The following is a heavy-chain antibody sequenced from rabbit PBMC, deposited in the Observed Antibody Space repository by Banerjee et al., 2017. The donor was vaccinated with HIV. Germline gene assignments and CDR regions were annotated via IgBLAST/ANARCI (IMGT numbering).Heavy chain of an antibody. V-gene: IGHV1S45*01. CDR3: ARDLAGVIGWNFNL. J-gene: IGHJ4*01. Sequence: QEQLEESGGGLVQPGGSLKLSCKASGFDFNIYYMSWVRQAPGKGLEWIACIYAGSSGSTYYASWVNGRFTIARTSSTTVTLQMTSLTAADTASYFCARDLAGVIGWNFNLWGPGTLVTVS. CDR1: GFDFNIYYM. CDR2: IYAGSSGST. D-gene: IGHD4-1*01.